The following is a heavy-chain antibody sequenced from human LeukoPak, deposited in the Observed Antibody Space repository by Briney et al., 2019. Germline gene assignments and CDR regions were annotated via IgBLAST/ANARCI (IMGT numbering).Heavy chain of an antibody. V-gene: IGHV5-51*01. CDR3: ARSVMSIAARGDWFDP. CDR2: IYPGDSDT. CDR1: GYSFTSYW. D-gene: IGHD6-6*01. J-gene: IGHJ5*02. Sequence: PGESLKISCKGSGYSFTSYWIGWVRQMPGKGQEWMGIIYPGDSDTRYSPSFQGQVTISADKSISTAYLQWSSLKASDTAMYYCARSVMSIAARGDWFDPWGQGTLVTVSS.